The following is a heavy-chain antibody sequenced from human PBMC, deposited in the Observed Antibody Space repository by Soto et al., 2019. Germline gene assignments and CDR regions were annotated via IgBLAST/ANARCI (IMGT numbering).Heavy chain of an antibody. J-gene: IGHJ4*02. Sequence: EVQLLESGGGLVQPGGSLRLSCAASGFTFSNYAMSWVRQAPGKGLEWVSAITGSGGDTYHADSVKGRFTISRDNSKNKLFLQMNRLRADDTAVYYCAKGSASGSPYYFDFWGQGTLVTVSS. CDR1: GFTFSNYA. V-gene: IGHV3-23*01. D-gene: IGHD6-25*01. CDR2: ITGSGGDT. CDR3: AKGSASGSPYYFDF.